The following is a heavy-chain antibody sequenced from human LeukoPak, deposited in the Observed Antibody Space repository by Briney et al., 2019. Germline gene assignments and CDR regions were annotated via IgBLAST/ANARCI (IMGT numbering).Heavy chain of an antibody. J-gene: IGHJ4*02. D-gene: IGHD6-19*01. CDR2: ISSTSSTI. CDR3: ARDWSAVAAPDYFDY. Sequence: PGGSLRLSCVASGFTFSSFSMDWVRQAPGKGLEWVSYISSTSSTIYYADSVQGQFTSSRDNAKNSLYLQMNSLTAEDTAVYFCARDWSAVAAPDYFDYWGQGTLVTVSA. CDR1: GFTFSSFS. V-gene: IGHV3-48*04.